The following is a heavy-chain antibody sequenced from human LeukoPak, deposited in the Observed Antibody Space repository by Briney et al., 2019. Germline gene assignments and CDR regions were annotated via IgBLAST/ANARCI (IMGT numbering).Heavy chain of an antibody. J-gene: IGHJ6*03. CDR2: IYYSGSS. CDR1: GGSISSYY. Sequence: SETLSLTCTVSGGSISSYYWSWIRQPPGKGLEWIGYIYYSGSSNYNPSLKSRVTITVDTSKNQFSLKLSSVTAADTAVYYCAGVGTVTTRPYYDYMDVWGKGTTVTVS. D-gene: IGHD4-17*01. CDR3: AGVGTVTTRPYYDYMDV. V-gene: IGHV4-59*01.